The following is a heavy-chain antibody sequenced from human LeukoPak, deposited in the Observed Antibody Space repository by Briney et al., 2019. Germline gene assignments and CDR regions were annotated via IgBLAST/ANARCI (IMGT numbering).Heavy chain of an antibody. V-gene: IGHV3-23*01. CDR2: ISDSGGST. Sequence: PGGSLRLSCAASGFTFSTYVMNWVRQAPGKGLEWVSTISDSGGSTYYADSVKGRFTISRDNSESTLYLQMHSLRAEDTAVYYCGRYYVMDVWGQGTSVTVSS. CDR1: GFTFSTYV. J-gene: IGHJ6*02. CDR3: GRYYVMDV.